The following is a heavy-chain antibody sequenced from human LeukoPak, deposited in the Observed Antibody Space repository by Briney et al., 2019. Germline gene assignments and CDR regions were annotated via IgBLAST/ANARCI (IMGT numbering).Heavy chain of an antibody. CDR1: GFTFTNAL. CDR2: IKSKIDGGTT. Sequence: GGSLRLSCAASGFTFTNALMSWVRQAPGKGLEWVGRIKSKIDGGTTDYAAPVNGRFTISRDDSKNTLYPQMNSLKTEDTVIYYCTTPPNYLDLWGRGTLVTVSS. V-gene: IGHV3-15*01. J-gene: IGHJ2*01. CDR3: TTPPNYLDL.